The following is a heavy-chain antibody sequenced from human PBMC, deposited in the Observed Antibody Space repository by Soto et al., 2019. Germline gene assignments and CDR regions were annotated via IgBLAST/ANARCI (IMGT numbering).Heavy chain of an antibody. V-gene: IGHV1-18*01. CDR1: GYTFTTYG. Sequence: QVQMVQSGDEVKRPGASVKVSCKASGYTFTTYGISWVRQAPGQGLEWMGWINPYTGYTRYGQNLQGRVTVTTDTSTSTAYMELRSLTSDDTAVYYCAGDGDGYNSPFDYWGQGTLVTVSS. CDR2: INPYTGYT. D-gene: IGHD5-12*01. CDR3: AGDGDGYNSPFDY. J-gene: IGHJ4*02.